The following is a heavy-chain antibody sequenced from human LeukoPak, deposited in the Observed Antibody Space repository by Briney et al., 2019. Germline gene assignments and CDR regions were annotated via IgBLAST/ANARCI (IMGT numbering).Heavy chain of an antibody. CDR2: ISYSGST. CDR1: GGSITGYY. CDR3: ARPYSSGWYDAFDI. Sequence: SETLSLTCTVSGGSITGYYWSWIRQPPGKGLQWIGYISYSGSTNYNPSLKSRVTISVDTSKNQFSLKLSSVTAADTAVYYCARPYSSGWYDAFDIWGQGTMVTVSS. D-gene: IGHD6-19*01. V-gene: IGHV4-59*01. J-gene: IGHJ3*02.